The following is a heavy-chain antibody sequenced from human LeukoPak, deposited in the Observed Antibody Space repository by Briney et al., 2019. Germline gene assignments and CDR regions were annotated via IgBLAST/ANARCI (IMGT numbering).Heavy chain of an antibody. J-gene: IGHJ6*03. V-gene: IGHV3-48*01. CDR3: ARDYVAAAGRYYYYYMDV. CDR2: ISSSSSTI. Sequence: GGSLRLSCAASGFTFSSYSMNWVRQAPGKGLEWVSYISSSSSTIYYADSVKGRFTISRDNAKNSLYLQMNSLRAEDTAVYYCARDYVAAAGRYYYYYMDVWGKGTTVTVSS. CDR1: GFTFSSYS. D-gene: IGHD6-13*01.